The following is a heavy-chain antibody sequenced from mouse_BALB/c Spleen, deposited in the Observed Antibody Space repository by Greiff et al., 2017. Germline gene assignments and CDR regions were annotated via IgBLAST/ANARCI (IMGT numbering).Heavy chain of an antibody. D-gene: IGHD2-4*01. CDR3: ARAIYYDYENWFAY. V-gene: IGHV7-3*02. Sequence: EVQRVESGGGLVQPGGSLRLSCATSGFTFTDYYMSWVRQPPGKALEWLGFIRNKANGYTTEYSASVKGRFTISRDNSQSILYLQMNTLRAEDSATYYCARAIYYDYENWFAYWGQGTLVTVSA. J-gene: IGHJ3*01. CDR1: GFTFTDYY. CDR2: IRNKANGYTT.